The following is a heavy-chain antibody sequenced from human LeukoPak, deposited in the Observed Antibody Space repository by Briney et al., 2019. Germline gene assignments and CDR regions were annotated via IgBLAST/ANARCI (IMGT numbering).Heavy chain of an antibody. CDR3: ASSSIFRYDSAAFDI. D-gene: IGHD5-12*01. CDR2: IYTSGST. CDR1: GGSISSGSYY. J-gene: IGHJ3*02. Sequence: SETLSLTCTVSGGSISSGSYYWSWIRQPAGKGLEWIGRIYTSGSTNYNPSLKSRVTISVDTSKNQFSLKLSSVTAADTAVYYCASSSIFRYDSAAFDIWGQGTMVTVSS. V-gene: IGHV4-61*02.